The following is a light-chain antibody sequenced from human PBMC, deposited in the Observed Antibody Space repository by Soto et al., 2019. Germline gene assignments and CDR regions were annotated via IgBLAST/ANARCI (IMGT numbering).Light chain of an antibody. CDR1: QSVSSY. V-gene: IGKV3-11*01. Sequence: EIVLTQSPATLSLSPGERATLSCRASQSVSSYLAWYQQKPGQAPRLLIYDASNRATGIPARFSGSGSGTEFTITISSLEPEDFAVYYCQQRSNWGFTFGPGTKVDIK. CDR3: QQRSNWGFT. CDR2: DAS. J-gene: IGKJ3*01.